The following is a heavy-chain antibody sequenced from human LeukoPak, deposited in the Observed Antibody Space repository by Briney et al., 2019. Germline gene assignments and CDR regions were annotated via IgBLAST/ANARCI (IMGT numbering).Heavy chain of an antibody. CDR3: ARVRAMGAIDY. V-gene: IGHV1-2*02. J-gene: IGHJ4*02. CDR2: INPNSGGT. D-gene: IGHD5-18*01. CDR1: GYTFTSYG. Sequence: VASVKVSCKASGYTFTSYGISWVRQAPGQGLEWMGWINPNSGGTNYAQKFQGRVTMTRDTSISTAYMELSRLRSDDTAVYYCARVRAMGAIDYWGQGTLVTVSS.